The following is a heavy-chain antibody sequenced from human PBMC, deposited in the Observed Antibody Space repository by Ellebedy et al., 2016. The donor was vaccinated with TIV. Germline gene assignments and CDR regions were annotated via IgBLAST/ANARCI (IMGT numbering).Heavy chain of an antibody. CDR2: ISAYNGNT. D-gene: IGHD2-2*01. CDR1: GYTFTRFG. V-gene: IGHV1-18*01. J-gene: IGHJ3*02. CDR3: ARVSSSTWGHAFDI. Sequence: ASVTVSCXTSGYTFTRFGISWVRQAPGQGLEWVAWISAYNGNTDFAQKLQGRVTMTTDASTSTAYMELGRLRSDDTAMYYCARVSSSTWGHAFDIWGQGTMVTVSS.